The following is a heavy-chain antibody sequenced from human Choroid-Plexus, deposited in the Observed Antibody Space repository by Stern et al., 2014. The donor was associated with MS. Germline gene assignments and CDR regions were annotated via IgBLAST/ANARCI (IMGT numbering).Heavy chain of an antibody. V-gene: IGHV3-7*01. Sequence: EVQLVESGGGLVQPGGSLTISCTAAGFTFGNYWMTWVRQAPGKGLEWVANLKEDGTEKNYVDSVKGRFTISRDKARNSLYLQMNSLRVEDTDLYYCARVYNTIYGIVTQRGSGMDVWGQGTTVIVSS. CDR1: GFTFGNYW. J-gene: IGHJ6*02. CDR3: ARVYNTIYGIVTQRGSGMDV. CDR2: LKEDGTEK. D-gene: IGHD3-3*01.